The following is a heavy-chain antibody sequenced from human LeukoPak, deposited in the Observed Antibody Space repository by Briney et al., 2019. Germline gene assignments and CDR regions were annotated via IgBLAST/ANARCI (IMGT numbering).Heavy chain of an antibody. CDR3: ARGCRVVPGVHNVGMTSYYNGMDV. D-gene: IGHD2-2*01. Sequence: GASVKVSCKPSGYTFTSYYMHWVQQAPGQGLERMGIINPSGGDTSYAQKFQGRVTTTRDPSTSTVYMEVVSLRPEDTAVYYCARGCRVVPGVHNVGMTSYYNGMDVWGQGTTVTVSS. CDR2: INPSGGDT. CDR1: GYTFTSYY. V-gene: IGHV1-46*01. J-gene: IGHJ6*02.